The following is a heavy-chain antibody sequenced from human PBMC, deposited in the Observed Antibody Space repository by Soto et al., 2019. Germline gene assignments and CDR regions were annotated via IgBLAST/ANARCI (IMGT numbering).Heavy chain of an antibody. CDR1: GFTFSSYG. D-gene: IGHD1-26*01. Sequence: QVQLVESGGGVVQPGRSLRLSCAASGFTFSSYGMHWVRQAPGKGLEWVAVIWYDGSNKYYADSVKGRFPISRDNSKNTLYLQMNSLRAEDTAVYYCARDSERYFDLWGRGTLVTVSS. J-gene: IGHJ2*01. CDR3: ARDSERYFDL. CDR2: IWYDGSNK. V-gene: IGHV3-33*01.